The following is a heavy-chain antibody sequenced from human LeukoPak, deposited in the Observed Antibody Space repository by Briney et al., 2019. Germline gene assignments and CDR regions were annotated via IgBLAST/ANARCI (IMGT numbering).Heavy chain of an antibody. CDR1: GFTVSSNY. V-gene: IGHV3-53*01. J-gene: IGHJ4*02. CDR3: VDLGSGWAMN. Sequence: GGSLRLSCVVSGFTVSSNYMSWVRQAPGKGLEWVSVIYSGGSTYYADSVKGRFTISRDNSKNTLYLQMNSLRAEDTAIYYCVDLGSGWAMNWGQGTVVTVSS. D-gene: IGHD6-19*01. CDR2: IYSGGST.